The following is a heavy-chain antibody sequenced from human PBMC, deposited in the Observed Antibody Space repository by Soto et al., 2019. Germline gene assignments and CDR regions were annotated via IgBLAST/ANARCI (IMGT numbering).Heavy chain of an antibody. J-gene: IGHJ4*02. CDR1: GGSISYYY. CDR2: IYYSGNT. CDR3: VRGGYVHAFDY. Sequence: PSETLSLTCTVSGGSISYYYWGWIRQPPGKGLEWIGSIYYSGNTHYNPSLKSRVTISVDTSMNQFFLNLDSVTAVDSAVYYCVRGGYVHAFDYWGQGALVTVYS. V-gene: IGHV4-59*01. D-gene: IGHD5-12*01.